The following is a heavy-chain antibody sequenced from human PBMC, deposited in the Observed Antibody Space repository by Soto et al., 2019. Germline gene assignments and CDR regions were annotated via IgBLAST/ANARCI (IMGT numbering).Heavy chain of an antibody. CDR1: GGSITNGDYY. D-gene: IGHD2-2*01. Sequence: QVQLQESGPGLVRPSQTLSLTCTVSGGSITNGDYYWNWIRQHPGKGLEWIGYINYRGTTFYNPSLKSRVFISVDTSKNLFSLNLSSVTAADTAVYFCARDAPGEAPYWGQGTLVTVSS. CDR2: INYRGTT. V-gene: IGHV4-31*03. J-gene: IGHJ4*02. CDR3: ARDAPGEAPY.